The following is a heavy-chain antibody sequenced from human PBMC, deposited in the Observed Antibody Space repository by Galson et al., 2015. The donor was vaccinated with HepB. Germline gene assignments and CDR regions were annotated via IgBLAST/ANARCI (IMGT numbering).Heavy chain of an antibody. D-gene: IGHD4-17*01. CDR3: ATLYGDRNAFDI. V-gene: IGHV3-74*01. Sequence: SLRLSCAASGFTFSSHWMQWVRQAPGKGLVWVSRINNDGSSTNYADSVKGRFAISRDNAKNTLYLQMNSLRVEDTAVYYCATLYGDRNAFDIWGQGTMVTVSS. CDR1: GFTFSSHW. CDR2: INNDGSST. J-gene: IGHJ3*02.